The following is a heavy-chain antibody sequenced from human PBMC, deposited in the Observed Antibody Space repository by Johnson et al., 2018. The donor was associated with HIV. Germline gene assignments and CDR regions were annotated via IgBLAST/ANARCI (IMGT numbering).Heavy chain of an antibody. CDR2: ISYDGSNK. CDR3: AKDERAGQWLVLAFDI. Sequence: QVLLVESGGVVVPPGGSLRISCAASGFTFDDYGMSWVRQAPGKGLEWVAVISYDGSNKYYADSVKCRFTISRDNSKNTLYLQMNSLRAEETAVYYCAKDERAGQWLVLAFDIWGQGTMVTVSS. D-gene: IGHD6-19*01. V-gene: IGHV3-30*18. CDR1: GFTFDDYG. J-gene: IGHJ3*02.